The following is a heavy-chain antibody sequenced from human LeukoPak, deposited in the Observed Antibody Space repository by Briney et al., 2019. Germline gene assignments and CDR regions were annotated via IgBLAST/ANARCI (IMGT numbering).Heavy chain of an antibody. CDR1: GFTFSSYS. J-gene: IGHJ4*02. D-gene: IGHD3-3*01. Sequence: GGSLRLSCTASGFTFSSYSMNWVRQAPGKGLEWVSAISGSGGSTYYADSVKGRFTISRDNSKNTLYLQMNSLRVEDTAVYYCARDLSGSSDYWGQGTLVTVSS. CDR2: ISGSGGST. CDR3: ARDLSGSSDY. V-gene: IGHV3-23*01.